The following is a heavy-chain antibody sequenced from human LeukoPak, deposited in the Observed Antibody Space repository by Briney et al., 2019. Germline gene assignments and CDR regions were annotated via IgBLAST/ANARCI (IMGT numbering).Heavy chain of an antibody. CDR1: GFTFSSYS. CDR2: ISSSSSYI. V-gene: IGHV3-21*01. D-gene: IGHD4-17*01. J-gene: IGHJ4*02. CDR3: ARALNDYGDYVFDY. Sequence: GGSLRLSCVASGFTFSSYSMNWVRQAPGKGLEWVSSISSSSSYIYYADSVKGRFTISRDNAKNSLYLQMNSLRAEDTAVYYCARALNDYGDYVFDYWGQGTLVTVSS.